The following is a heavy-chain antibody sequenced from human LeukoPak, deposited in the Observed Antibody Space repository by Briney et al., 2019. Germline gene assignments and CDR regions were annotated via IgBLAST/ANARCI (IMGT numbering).Heavy chain of an antibody. J-gene: IGHJ3*01. Sequence: SETLSLTCTVSGVSISRYYWSWVRQPRGKGLEWIGYVYYSGSTNYNPSLKSRLTISVDTSKNQFSLKLSSVTAADTAVYYCVAYGGFRAFDVWGQGTMVTVSS. CDR2: VYYSGST. D-gene: IGHD4-23*01. CDR3: VAYGGFRAFDV. CDR1: GVSISRYY. V-gene: IGHV4-59*08.